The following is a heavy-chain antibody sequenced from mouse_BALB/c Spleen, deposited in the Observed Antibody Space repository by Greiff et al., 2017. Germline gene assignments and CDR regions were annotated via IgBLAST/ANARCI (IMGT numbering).Heavy chain of an antibody. J-gene: IGHJ4*01. V-gene: IGHV1S81*02. CDR3: ARSNSYAMDY. CDR1: GYTFTSYW. D-gene: IGHD2-5*01. Sequence: VQLQQPGAELVKPGASVKLSCKASGYTFTSYWMHWVKQRPGQGLEWIGEINPSNGRTNYNEKFKSKATLTVDKSSSTAYMQLSSLTSEDSAVYYCARSNSYAMDYWGQGTSGTVSS. CDR2: INPSNGRT.